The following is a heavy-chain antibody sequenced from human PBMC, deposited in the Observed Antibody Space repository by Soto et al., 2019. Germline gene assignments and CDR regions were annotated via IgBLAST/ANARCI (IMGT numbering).Heavy chain of an antibody. Sequence: GGSLRLSCAASGFTFDDYAMHWVRQAPGKGLEWVSGISWNSGSIDYADSVKGRFTISRDNAKNSLYLQMNSLRAEDTALYYCAKDIEYSSSWFDYWGQGTLVTVSS. D-gene: IGHD6-13*01. CDR3: AKDIEYSSSWFDY. V-gene: IGHV3-9*01. J-gene: IGHJ4*02. CDR2: ISWNSGSI. CDR1: GFTFDDYA.